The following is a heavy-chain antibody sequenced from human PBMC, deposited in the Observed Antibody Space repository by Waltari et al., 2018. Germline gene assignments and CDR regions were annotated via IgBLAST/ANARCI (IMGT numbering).Heavy chain of an antibody. V-gene: IGHV4-34*01. CDR2: IHHSGST. D-gene: IGHD2-15*01. CDR3: ARGWGGSWYYYGMDV. CDR1: GGSFSGYY. Sequence: QVQLQQWGAGLLKPSETLSLTCAVYGGSFSGYYWSWIRQPPGKGLEWIGEIHHSGSTIYNASLKKRVTISVDTAKNQFSLKLSSVTAADTAVYYCARGWGGSWYYYGMDVWGQGTTVTVSS. J-gene: IGHJ6*02.